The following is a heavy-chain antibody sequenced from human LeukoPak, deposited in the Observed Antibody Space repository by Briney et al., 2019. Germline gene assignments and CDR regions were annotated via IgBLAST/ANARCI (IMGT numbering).Heavy chain of an antibody. D-gene: IGHD2-15*01. V-gene: IGHV4-34*01. CDR2: INHSGST. CDR1: GGSFSGYY. J-gene: IGHJ4*02. Sequence: SETLSLTCAVYGGSFSGYYWSWIRQPPGKGLEWIGEINHSGSTNYNPSLKSRVTISVDTSKNQFSLKLSSVTAADTAVYYCVLAPNSNWFDFWGQGTLVTVSS. CDR3: VLAPNSNWFDF.